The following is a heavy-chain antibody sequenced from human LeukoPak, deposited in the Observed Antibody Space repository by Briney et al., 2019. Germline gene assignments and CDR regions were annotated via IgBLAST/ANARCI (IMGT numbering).Heavy chain of an antibody. CDR3: ARNRSGRYYYYYMDV. D-gene: IGHD6-19*01. CDR2: IYYSGST. CDR1: GGSISSYY. V-gene: IGHV4-59*01. Sequence: KPSETLSLTCTVSGGSISSYYWSWIRQPPGKGLEWIGYIYYSGSTNYNPSLKSRVTISVDTSKNQFSLKLSSVTAADTAVYYCARNRSGRYYYYYMDVWGKGTTVTISS. J-gene: IGHJ6*03.